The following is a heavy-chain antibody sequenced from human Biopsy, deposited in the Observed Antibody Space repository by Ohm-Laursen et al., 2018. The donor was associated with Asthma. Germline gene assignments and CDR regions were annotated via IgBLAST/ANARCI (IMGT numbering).Heavy chain of an antibody. J-gene: IGHJ4*02. CDR3: ARKAGSCISRTCYSLDF. Sequence: SSVKVSCKSLGCSFTTYVIGWVRQAPGQGLEWMGGLNPVFGTTTYPQKFQDRVTITADESTSTVYMELSSRRSEDTAVYYCARKAGSCISRTCYSLDFWGQGTLVTVSS. V-gene: IGHV1-69*01. CDR1: GCSFTTYV. D-gene: IGHD2-2*01. CDR2: LNPVFGTT.